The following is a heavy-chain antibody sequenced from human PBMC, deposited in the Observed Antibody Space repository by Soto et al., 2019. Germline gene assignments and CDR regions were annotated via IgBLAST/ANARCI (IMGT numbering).Heavy chain of an antibody. CDR3: ARSAASLYYYYYYYMDV. J-gene: IGHJ6*03. CDR1: GFTFSDHY. Sequence: PGGSLRLSCAASGFTFSDHYMDWVLQAPWKGLEWVGRTRNKANSYTTEYAASVKGRFTISRDDSKNSLYLQMNSLKTEDTAVYYCARSAASLYYYYYYYMDVWGKGTTVTVSS. D-gene: IGHD6-25*01. CDR2: TRNKANSYTT. V-gene: IGHV3-72*01.